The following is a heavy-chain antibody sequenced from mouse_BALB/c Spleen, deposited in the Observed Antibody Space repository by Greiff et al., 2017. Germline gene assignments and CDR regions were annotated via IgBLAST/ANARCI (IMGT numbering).Heavy chain of an antibody. CDR3: ASSVYGNYGAMDY. J-gene: IGHJ4*01. CDR2: IYPGDGDT. CDR1: GYTFTSYW. Sequence: QVQLQQSGAELARPGASVKLSCKASGYTFTSYWMQWVKQRPGQGLEWIGAIYPGDGDTRYTQKFKGKATLTADKSSSTAYMQLSSLASEDSAVYYCASSVYGNYGAMDYWGQGTSVTVSS. V-gene: IGHV1-87*01. D-gene: IGHD2-1*01.